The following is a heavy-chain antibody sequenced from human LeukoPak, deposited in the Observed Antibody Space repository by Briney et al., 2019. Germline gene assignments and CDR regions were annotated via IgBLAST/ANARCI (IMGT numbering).Heavy chain of an antibody. D-gene: IGHD6-13*01. Sequence: SETLSLTCTASGGSISSYYWSWIRQPAGKGLEWIGRIYTSGSTNYNPSLKSRVTMSVDTSKNQFSLKLSSVTAADTAVYYCARDQVGQQQLALYYYYYMDVWGKGTTVTVSS. J-gene: IGHJ6*03. CDR1: GGSISSYY. CDR3: ARDQVGQQQLALYYYYYMDV. CDR2: IYTSGST. V-gene: IGHV4-4*07.